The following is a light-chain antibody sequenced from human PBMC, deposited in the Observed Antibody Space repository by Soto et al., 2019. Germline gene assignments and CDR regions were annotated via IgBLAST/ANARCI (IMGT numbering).Light chain of an antibody. CDR3: QQYGSSPPYT. CDR1: RSFSSSY. CDR2: AAS. V-gene: IGKV3-20*01. J-gene: IGKJ2*01. Sequence: EIVLTQSPDTLSLSPGERATLPCRASRSFSSSYLAWYQQKPGQAPRLLIYAASSRATGIPDRFSGSGSGTDFTLTISRLEPEEFAVYYCQQYGSSPPYTFGQGTKLEIK.